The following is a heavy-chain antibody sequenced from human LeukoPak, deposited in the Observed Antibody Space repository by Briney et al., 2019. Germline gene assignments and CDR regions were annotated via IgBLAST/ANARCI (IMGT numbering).Heavy chain of an antibody. D-gene: IGHD2-2*01. J-gene: IGHJ4*02. V-gene: IGHV1-69*05. Sequence: ASVKVSCKASGGTFNSYAISWVRQAPGQGLEWMGGIIPIFGTANYAQTFQGRVTITTDESTSTAYMELSSLRSEDTAVYYCARDQGYCSSTSCSHPLDYWGQGTLVTVSS. CDR3: ARDQGYCSSTSCSHPLDY. CDR1: GGTFNSYA. CDR2: IIPIFGTA.